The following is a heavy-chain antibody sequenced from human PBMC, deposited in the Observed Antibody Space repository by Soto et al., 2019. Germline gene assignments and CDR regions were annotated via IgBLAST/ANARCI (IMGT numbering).Heavy chain of an antibody. D-gene: IGHD2-15*01. Sequence: GGSLRLSCVASGCTLSSYAMGWVRQAQGPGLDWVSVGSGSGGITYSADSVKGRFTISRDNSKNILYLQMNSLRAEDTAVYYCAKGITDTGGYYYCSMDVWGQGTAVTV. V-gene: IGHV3-23*01. CDR1: GCTLSSYA. J-gene: IGHJ6*02. CDR3: AKGITDTGGYYYCSMDV. CDR2: GSGSGGIT.